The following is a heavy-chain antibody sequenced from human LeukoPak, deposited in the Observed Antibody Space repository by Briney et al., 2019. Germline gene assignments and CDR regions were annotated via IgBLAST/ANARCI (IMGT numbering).Heavy chain of an antibody. CDR2: IIPIFGTA. CDR3: ARGGPFPSGSSSREYYLDY. J-gene: IGHJ4*02. D-gene: IGHD6-6*01. Sequence: SVKVSCKASGGTFSSYAISWVRQAPGQGLEWMGGIIPIFGTANYAQKFQGRVTITADESTSTAYMEVRSLRSDDTAVYYCARGGPFPSGSSSREYYLDYWGQGTLVTVSS. V-gene: IGHV1-69*13. CDR1: GGTFSSYA.